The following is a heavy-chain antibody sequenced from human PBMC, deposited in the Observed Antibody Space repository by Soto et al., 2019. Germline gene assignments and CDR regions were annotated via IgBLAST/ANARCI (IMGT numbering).Heavy chain of an antibody. CDR3: ARRAETNGWNGFGADKYYFDF. CDR1: GYTFTGYY. CDR2: INPNSGGT. V-gene: IGHV1-2*02. Sequence: ASVKVSCKASGYTFTGYYMHWVRQAPGQGLEWMGWINPNSGGTNYAQKFQGRVTMTSDTSISTAHMELSSLRSEDTAVYYCARRAETNGWNGFGADKYYFDFWGQGTLVTVSS. J-gene: IGHJ4*02. D-gene: IGHD1-1*01.